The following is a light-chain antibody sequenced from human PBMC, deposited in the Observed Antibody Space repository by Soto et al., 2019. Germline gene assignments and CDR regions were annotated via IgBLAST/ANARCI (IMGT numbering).Light chain of an antibody. CDR2: GAS. V-gene: IGKV1-39*01. CDR1: QNIRIY. Sequence: DIQMTQSPSSLSASVGDRVTITCRASQNIRIYLNWFQQKPGKAPNLLIYGASSLQSGVPSRFSGSGSGTEFTLTISSLQSEDFAVYYCQQYNNWWTFGQGTKVDIK. CDR3: QQYNNWWT. J-gene: IGKJ1*01.